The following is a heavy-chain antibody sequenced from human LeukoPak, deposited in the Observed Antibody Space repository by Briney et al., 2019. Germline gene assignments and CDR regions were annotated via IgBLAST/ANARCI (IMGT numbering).Heavy chain of an antibody. J-gene: IGHJ4*02. CDR2: IYGGGNI. V-gene: IGHV3-53*01. CDR3: ARGAGYNYPYYFDY. D-gene: IGHD5-24*01. CDR1: GFTASSNN. Sequence: GGSLSPSFPPPGFTASSNNRNGARQAPGKGLEWSSVIYGGGNIYYADSVKGRFTISRDNSKNTLYLQMNSLRAEDTAVYYCARGAGYNYPYYFDYWGQGTLVTVSS.